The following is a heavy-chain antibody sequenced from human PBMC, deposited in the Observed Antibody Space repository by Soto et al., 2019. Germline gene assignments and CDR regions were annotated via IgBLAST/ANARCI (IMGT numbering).Heavy chain of an antibody. J-gene: IGHJ6*02. D-gene: IGHD3-22*01. Sequence: SVKVSCKASGGTFSSYAISWVRQAPGQGLEWMGGIIPIFGTANYAQKFQGRVTITADESTSTAYMELSSLRSEDTAVYYCARVRSDYDSSGYYVYYYYGMDVWGQGTTVTVSS. CDR3: ARVRSDYDSSGYYVYYYYGMDV. V-gene: IGHV1-69*13. CDR2: IIPIFGTA. CDR1: GGTFSSYA.